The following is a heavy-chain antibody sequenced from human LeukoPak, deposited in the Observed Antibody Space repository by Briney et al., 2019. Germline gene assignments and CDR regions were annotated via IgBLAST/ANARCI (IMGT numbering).Heavy chain of an antibody. J-gene: IGHJ5*02. CDR2: IYTSGST. V-gene: IGHV4-4*07. D-gene: IGHD6-19*01. Sequence: PTETLSLTCTVSGGSISSYYWSWIRQPAGKGLEWIGRIYTSGSTNYNPSLKSRVTMSVDTSKNQFSLKLSSVTAADTAVYHCARALAVAGNNWFDPWGQGTLVTVSS. CDR1: GGSISSYY. CDR3: ARALAVAGNNWFDP.